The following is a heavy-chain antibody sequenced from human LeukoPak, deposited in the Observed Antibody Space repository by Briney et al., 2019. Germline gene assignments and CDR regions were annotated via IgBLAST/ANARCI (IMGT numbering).Heavy chain of an antibody. Sequence: SGPTLVKPTQTFTLTCTFSGFSLSTSGVGVGWIRQPPGKALEWLALIYWGDDKRYSPSLKSRLTITKDTSKNQVVLTMTNMDPVDTATYYCAHRRSAGTMVRGRLYYFDYWGQGTLVTVSS. CDR3: AHRRSAGTMVRGRLYYFDY. CDR1: GFSLSTSGVG. CDR2: IYWGDDK. V-gene: IGHV2-5*02. D-gene: IGHD3-10*01. J-gene: IGHJ4*02.